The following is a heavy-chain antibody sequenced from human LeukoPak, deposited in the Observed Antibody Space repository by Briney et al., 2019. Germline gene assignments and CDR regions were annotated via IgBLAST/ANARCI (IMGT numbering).Heavy chain of an antibody. CDR1: GFTFSIFS. D-gene: IGHD6-19*01. CDR3: ARAYEWYSSGWSLGY. J-gene: IGHJ4*02. CDR2: ISSSSSNI. V-gene: IGHV3-21*06. Sequence: GGSLRLSCAASGFTFSIFSMNWVRQAPGKGLEWVSSISSSSSNIYYADSVKGRFTISRDDAKNSLYLEMNSLRAEDTAVYYCARAYEWYSSGWSLGYWGQGTLVTVSS.